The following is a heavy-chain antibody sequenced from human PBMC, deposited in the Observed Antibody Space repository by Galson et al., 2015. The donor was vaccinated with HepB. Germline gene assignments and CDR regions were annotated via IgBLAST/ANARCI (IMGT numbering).Heavy chain of an antibody. CDR1: GFTFSKAW. V-gene: IGHV3-15*01. Sequence: SLRLSCAASGFTFSKAWMSWVRQAPGKGLEWVGRIKSKTDGGTTNYAAPVKGRFTISRDDSKNTLYLRMNSLKIEDTGVYYCDSRSWYRGNWFDPWGQGTLVTVSS. D-gene: IGHD6-13*01. J-gene: IGHJ5*02. CDR3: DSRSWYRGNWFDP. CDR2: IKSKTDGGTT.